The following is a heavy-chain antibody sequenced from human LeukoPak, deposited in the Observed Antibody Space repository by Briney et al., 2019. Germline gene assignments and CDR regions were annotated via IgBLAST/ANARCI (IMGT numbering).Heavy chain of an antibody. Sequence: PGGSLRLSCAGSGFIFSHRGMIWVRQAPGKGLEWVANIEVDGSEKYYVDSVEGRFDISRDNAKNSLYPQMNSLRGEDTAVYYCAKAGSSVFWDWGQGTLVTVSS. V-gene: IGHV3-7*01. CDR1: GFIFSHRG. D-gene: IGHD3-22*01. CDR2: IEVDGSEK. CDR3: AKAGSSVFWD. J-gene: IGHJ4*02.